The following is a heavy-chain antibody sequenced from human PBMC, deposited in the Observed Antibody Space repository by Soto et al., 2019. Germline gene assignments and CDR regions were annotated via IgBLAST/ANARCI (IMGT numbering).Heavy chain of an antibody. J-gene: IGHJ4*02. Sequence: PGGSLRLSCAASGFTFNSYALGWVRQTPGKGLEWVSLISGSGCNTYHGESVKGRFTISRDNARDTLYLQMISLRVEDTAIYYCAKAGKSTVTTEFDYWGPGTLVTVSS. CDR3: AKAGKSTVTTEFDY. CDR1: GFTFNSYA. D-gene: IGHD4-17*01. CDR2: ISGSGCNT. V-gene: IGHV3-23*01.